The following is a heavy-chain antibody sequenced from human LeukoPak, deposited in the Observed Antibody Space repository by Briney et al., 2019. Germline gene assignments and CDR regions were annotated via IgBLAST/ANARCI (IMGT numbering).Heavy chain of an antibody. J-gene: IGHJ4*02. CDR3: ARCSVVWFGECNFDY. V-gene: IGHV3-48*01. Sequence: QPGGSLRLSCAASGFTFSSYSMNWVRQAPGKGLEWVSYISSSSSTIYYADSVKGRFTISRDNAKNSPYLQMNSLRAEDTAVYYCARCSVVWFGECNFDYWGQGTLVTVSS. D-gene: IGHD3-10*01. CDR2: ISSSSSTI. CDR1: GFTFSSYS.